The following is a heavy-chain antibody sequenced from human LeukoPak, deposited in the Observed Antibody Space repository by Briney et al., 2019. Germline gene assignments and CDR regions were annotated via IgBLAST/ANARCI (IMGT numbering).Heavy chain of an antibody. CDR1: GGSFSGYY. CDR3: ARGEGQLWSYYFDY. J-gene: IGHJ4*02. Sequence: SETLSFTCAVYGGSFSGYYWSWIRQPPGKGLEWIGEINHSGSTNYNPSLKSRVTISVDTSKNQFSLKLSSVTAADTAVYYCARGEGQLWSYYFDYWGQGTLVTVSS. V-gene: IGHV4-34*01. CDR2: INHSGST. D-gene: IGHD5-18*01.